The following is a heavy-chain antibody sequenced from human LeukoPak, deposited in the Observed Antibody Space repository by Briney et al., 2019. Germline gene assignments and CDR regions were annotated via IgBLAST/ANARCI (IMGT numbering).Heavy chain of an antibody. CDR2: IIPIFGTA. Sequence: GASVKVSCKASGGTFSSYAISWVRQAPGQGLEWMGGIIPIFGTANYAQKFQGRVTITADESTSTAYMELSSLRSEDTAVCYCARGGRSLWFGELSPGDYYYYYMDVWGKGTTVTISS. D-gene: IGHD3-10*01. CDR3: ARGGRSLWFGELSPGDYYYYYMDV. J-gene: IGHJ6*03. CDR1: GGTFSSYA. V-gene: IGHV1-69*13.